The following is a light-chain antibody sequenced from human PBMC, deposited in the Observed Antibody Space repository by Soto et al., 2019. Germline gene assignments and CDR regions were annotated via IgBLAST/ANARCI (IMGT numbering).Light chain of an antibody. J-gene: IGKJ1*01. CDR3: QQRTNWPWT. CDR2: DIF. V-gene: IGKV3-11*01. Sequence: IVMTQSPATLSVSPVERATLSFRASQSVGSDLAWYQQKPGQAPRLVIYDIFTRATGVPTRISGNGSGTDFTLTISSLEPEDFAVYYCQQRTNWPWTFGQGTKVDIK. CDR1: QSVGSD.